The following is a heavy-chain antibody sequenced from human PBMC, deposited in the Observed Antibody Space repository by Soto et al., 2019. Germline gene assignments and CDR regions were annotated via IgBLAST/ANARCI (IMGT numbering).Heavy chain of an antibody. CDR3: AKDAIFEMITAGNPRMDV. Sequence: GGSLRLSCVASGLIVSDNYMNWVRQAPGKGLEWVSIIYAGGSTYYADSVKGRFTISRDHSKNTVYLQMNSPRVEDTAVYYSAKDAIFEMITAGNPRMDVWGQGTTVTVSS. CDR1: GLIVSDNY. J-gene: IGHJ6*02. V-gene: IGHV3-53*01. D-gene: IGHD3-16*01. CDR2: IYAGGST.